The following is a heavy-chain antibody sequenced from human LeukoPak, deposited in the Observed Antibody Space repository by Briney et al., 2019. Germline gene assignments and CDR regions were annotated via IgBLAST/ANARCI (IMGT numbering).Heavy chain of an antibody. J-gene: IGHJ4*02. CDR3: ARDFLWGSYRYWDY. V-gene: IGHV3-11*06. Sequence: GGSLRLSCAASGFTFSDYYMSWIRQAPGKALEWVSSISTSSSYINYADSVKGRFTISRDNARNSLYLEMNSLRAEDTAVYYCARDFLWGSYRYWDYWGQGTLVTVSS. CDR1: GFTFSDYY. CDR2: ISTSSSYI. D-gene: IGHD3-16*02.